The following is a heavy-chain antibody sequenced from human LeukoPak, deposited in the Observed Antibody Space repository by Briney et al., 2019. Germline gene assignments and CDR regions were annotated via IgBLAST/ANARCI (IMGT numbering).Heavy chain of an antibody. Sequence: PGGSLRLSCAASGFTFSSYSMNWVRRAPGKGLEWVSYISSSSGTIYYADSVKGRFTISRDNAKNSLYLQMNSLRDEDTAVYYCASIPPGLEDIWGQGTMVTVSS. D-gene: IGHD3/OR15-3a*01. CDR3: ASIPPGLEDI. J-gene: IGHJ3*02. V-gene: IGHV3-48*02. CDR2: ISSSSGTI. CDR1: GFTFSSYS.